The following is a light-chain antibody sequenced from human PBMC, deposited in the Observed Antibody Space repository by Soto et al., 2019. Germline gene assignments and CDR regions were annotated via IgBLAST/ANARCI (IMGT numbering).Light chain of an antibody. J-gene: IGLJ1*01. CDR1: SGYSNYK. CDR3: GADHGSGSNIVYV. V-gene: IGLV9-49*03. CDR2: VGTGGIVG. Sequence: QLVLTQPPSASASLGASVTLTCTLSSGYSNYKVDWYQQRPGKGPRFVMRVGTGGIVGSKGDGIPDRFSVLGSGLNRFLTIENIQEEDESDYYCGADHGSGSNIVYVFGTGTKVTVL.